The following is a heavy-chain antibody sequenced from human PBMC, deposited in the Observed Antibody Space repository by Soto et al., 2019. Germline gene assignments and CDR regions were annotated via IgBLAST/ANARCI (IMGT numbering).Heavy chain of an antibody. Sequence: QVRLQESGPGLVKPSETLSLTCTVSGGSISRYYWSWIRQPPGKGLEWIGYLYNAGSTIYNPSLKSRVTISVDMSQNQFSLNLNYLTAADTAVYYCARDLWGYCGTDCYPLDVWGQGTTVTVSS. V-gene: IGHV4-59*01. CDR1: GGSISRYY. CDR3: ARDLWGYCGTDCYPLDV. D-gene: IGHD2-21*02. J-gene: IGHJ6*02. CDR2: LYNAGST.